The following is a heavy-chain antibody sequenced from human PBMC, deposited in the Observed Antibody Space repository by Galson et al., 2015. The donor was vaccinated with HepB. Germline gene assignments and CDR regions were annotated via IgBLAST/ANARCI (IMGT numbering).Heavy chain of an antibody. D-gene: IGHD5-24*01. V-gene: IGHV3-30*18. J-gene: IGHJ3*02. CDR3: TEPRRMATVMDAFDI. CDR1: GFTFSNFG. CDR2: ISYDGDST. Sequence: SLRLSCAASGFTFSNFGMHWVRQAPGKGLEWVAVISYDGDSTYYADSVKDRFTISRDNSKSTLSLQMNSLRAEDTAVYYCTEPRRMATVMDAFDIWGQGTMVTVSS.